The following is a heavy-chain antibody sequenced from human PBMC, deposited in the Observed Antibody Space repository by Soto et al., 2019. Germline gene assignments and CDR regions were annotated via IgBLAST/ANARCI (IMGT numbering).Heavy chain of an antibody. D-gene: IGHD3-10*01. Sequence: EVQLVESGGGLVQPGGSLRLSCAVSGFTFSDHFMDWVRQAPGKGLEWVARSRNKAKSYTTDYAASVKGRITISRDDSKNSLYLQMNSLKTEDTAVYYCCRGNPGVVLDYWGQGTLVTVSS. J-gene: IGHJ4*02. CDR2: SRNKAKSYTT. V-gene: IGHV3-72*01. CDR3: CRGNPGVVLDY. CDR1: GFTFSDHF.